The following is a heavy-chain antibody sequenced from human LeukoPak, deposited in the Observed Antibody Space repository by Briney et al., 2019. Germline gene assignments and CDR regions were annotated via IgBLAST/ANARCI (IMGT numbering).Heavy chain of an antibody. CDR1: GGSISSYY. V-gene: IGHV4-59*01. Sequence: SETLSLTCTVSGGSISSYYWSWIRQPPGKGLEWIGSIYYSGSTNYNPSLKSRLTISVDTSKNQFSLKLTSVTAADTAVYYCARTTEGGYTYDYFYYYYMDVWGKGTTVTISS. CDR2: IYYSGST. J-gene: IGHJ6*03. D-gene: IGHD5-18*01. CDR3: ARTTEGGYTYDYFYYYYMDV.